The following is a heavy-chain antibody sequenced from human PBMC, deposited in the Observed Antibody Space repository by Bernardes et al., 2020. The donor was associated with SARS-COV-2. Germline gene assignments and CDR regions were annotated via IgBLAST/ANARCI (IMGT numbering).Heavy chain of an antibody. CDR3: TRGLELELITWFDY. J-gene: IGHJ4*02. V-gene: IGHV3-30-3*01. CDR1: GFTFSSSA. Sequence: VGSLRLSCTASGFTFSSSAMHWVRQAPGKGPEWVAVISNDGSIKYYTDSVKGRFTISRDNSKNMLYLLMNSLRTDDTAVYYCTRGLELELITWFDYWGQGTLVTVSS. D-gene: IGHD1-7*01. CDR2: ISNDGSIK.